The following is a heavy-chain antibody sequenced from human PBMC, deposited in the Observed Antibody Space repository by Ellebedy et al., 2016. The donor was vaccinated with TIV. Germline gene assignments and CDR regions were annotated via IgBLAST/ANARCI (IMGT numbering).Heavy chain of an antibody. CDR3: VRARPYCGGDCFSFGN. D-gene: IGHD2-21*02. CDR1: GFTFSSFW. J-gene: IGHJ4*02. Sequence: GESLKISXAASGFTFSSFWMSWVRQLPGKGLEWVAKIKQDGSEKYYVDSVKGRFTISRDNAKTSLYLQMNSLRAEDTAVYYCVRARPYCGGDCFSFGNWGQGSLVTVSS. CDR2: IKQDGSEK. V-gene: IGHV3-7*03.